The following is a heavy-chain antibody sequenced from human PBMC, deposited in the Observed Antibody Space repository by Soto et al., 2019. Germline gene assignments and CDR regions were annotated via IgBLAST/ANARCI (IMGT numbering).Heavy chain of an antibody. CDR1: GDTFTDYA. Sequence: ASVKVSCKACGDTFTDYAIHWVGQAPGQRREWMGWINAGNGNTKYPQNFQGRVTIARDTSASTAYMQLSSLRSEDTAAYYCARVYHYYGSGSYYFYYYYYGMEVWGQGTTVTVSS. D-gene: IGHD3-10*01. CDR2: INAGNGNT. V-gene: IGHV1-3*01. J-gene: IGHJ6*02. CDR3: ARVYHYYGSGSYYFYYYYYGMEV.